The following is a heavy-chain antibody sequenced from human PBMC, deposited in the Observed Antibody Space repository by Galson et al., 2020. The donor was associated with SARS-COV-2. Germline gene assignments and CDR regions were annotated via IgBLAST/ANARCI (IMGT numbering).Heavy chain of an antibody. J-gene: IGHJ4*02. V-gene: IGHV3-30*04. CDR2: IAYDGNTK. Sequence: GALRLSCAASGFTFANFAMHWVRQAPGKGLEWVAIIAYDGNTKYNADSVKGRFTISRDNSRNTLFLQLNSLRADNTAVYYCAREGPDYDSSYFDFWGQGTRVTVSS. CDR1: GFTFANFA. CDR3: AREGPDYDSSYFDF. D-gene: IGHD3-22*01.